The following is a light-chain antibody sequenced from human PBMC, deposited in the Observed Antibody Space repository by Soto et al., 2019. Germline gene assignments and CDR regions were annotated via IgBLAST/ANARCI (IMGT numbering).Light chain of an antibody. J-gene: IGKJ1*01. CDR1: QSVISSY. V-gene: IGKV3-20*01. CDR3: QQYGSSPPET. Sequence: VFTLSPGTVCLPPGERAARSCRASQSVISSYLAWYQQKPGQAPRLLIYGASSRATGIPDRFSGSGSGTDFTLTISRREPEDFAVYYCQQYGSSPPETFGQGTQV. CDR2: GAS.